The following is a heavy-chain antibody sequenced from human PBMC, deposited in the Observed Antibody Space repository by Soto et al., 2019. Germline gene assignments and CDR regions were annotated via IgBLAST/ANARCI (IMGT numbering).Heavy chain of an antibody. D-gene: IGHD3-10*02. V-gene: IGHV4-4*02. CDR1: SGSISSSNW. Sequence: QVQLQESGPGLVKPSGTLSLTCAVSSGSISSSNWWRWVRQPPGKGLEWIGEIYHSGSTNYNPSLKSRVTISVDKSKNQFSLKLSSVTAADTAVYYCARYGRAKSNTPTYYYYYMDVWGKGTTVTVSS. CDR2: IYHSGST. CDR3: ARYGRAKSNTPTYYYYYMDV. J-gene: IGHJ6*03.